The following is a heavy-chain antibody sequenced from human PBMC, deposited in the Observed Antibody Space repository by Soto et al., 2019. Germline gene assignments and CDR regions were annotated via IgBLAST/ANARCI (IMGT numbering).Heavy chain of an antibody. CDR1: GFSLSTTGVG. D-gene: IGHD3-22*01. J-gene: IGHJ5*02. CDR2: IYWDDDK. Sequence: QITLKESGPTLVKPTQTLTLTCTFSGFSLSTTGVGVAWIRQPPGKALEWLALIYWDDDKRYSPSLKSRLTITKDTSKNQVVLTMTNMDPLDTATYFCAPRRCYYDPSGLDPWGQGILVTVSS. V-gene: IGHV2-5*02. CDR3: APRRCYYDPSGLDP.